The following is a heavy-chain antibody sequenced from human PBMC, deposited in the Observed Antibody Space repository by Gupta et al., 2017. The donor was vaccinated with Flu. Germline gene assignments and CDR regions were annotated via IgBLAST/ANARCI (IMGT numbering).Heavy chain of an antibody. Sequence: QVHLVQSGGGVVQPGWSLRLSCGASGFTFDTIGMHWVRQAPGKGLEWVAVITYDGSKEYYADSVRGRFTISRDNPKNTLYLQMNSLRAEDTAVYYCAKDLYGHGAFDIWGQGTVVTVSS. CDR2: ITYDGSKE. CDR1: GFTFDTIG. V-gene: IGHV3-30*18. D-gene: IGHD3-10*01. J-gene: IGHJ3*02. CDR3: AKDLYGHGAFDI.